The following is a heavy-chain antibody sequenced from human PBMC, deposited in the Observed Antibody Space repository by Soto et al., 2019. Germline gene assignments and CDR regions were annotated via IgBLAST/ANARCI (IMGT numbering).Heavy chain of an antibody. CDR2: INTYNGNT. Sequence: QVQLVQSRAEVKNPGASVKVSCKASGYSFTRYGIAWARQAPGQGLEWMGWINTYNGNTNYAQNPQGRGTLTTDTSTSTAYMELTSLRSNDTAIYYCAMVDVYVTPSPQDVWGQGTTVIVSS. CDR3: AMVDVYVTPSPQDV. CDR1: GYSFTRYG. V-gene: IGHV1-18*01. D-gene: IGHD3-16*01. J-gene: IGHJ6*02.